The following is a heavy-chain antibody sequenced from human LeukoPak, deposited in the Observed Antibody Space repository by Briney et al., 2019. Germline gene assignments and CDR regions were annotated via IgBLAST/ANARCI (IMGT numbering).Heavy chain of an antibody. V-gene: IGHV4-59*01. Sequence: SETLSLTCTVSGGSISSYYWSWIRQPPGKGLEWIGYIYYSGSTKYNPPFKSRVTISVDTSKNQLSLKLISVTAADTAVYYCATVVRDDILTGYYIDYWGQGTLVTVSS. CDR3: ATVVRDDILTGYYIDY. D-gene: IGHD3-9*01. CDR2: IYYSGST. CDR1: GGSISSYY. J-gene: IGHJ4*02.